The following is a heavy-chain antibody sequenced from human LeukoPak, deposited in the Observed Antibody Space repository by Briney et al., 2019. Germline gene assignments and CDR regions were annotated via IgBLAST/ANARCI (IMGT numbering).Heavy chain of an antibody. Sequence: GGSLRLSCVASGLTFSNMWMSWVRQAPGKGLEWIGRSKSRGDGGTTDYAAPMEGRFIISRDDSKDTLYLQMNSLKTEDTAVYFCASHSSYWLLGYWGQGTLVTVSS. CDR1: GLTFSNMW. J-gene: IGHJ4*02. D-gene: IGHD6-19*01. V-gene: IGHV3-15*01. CDR2: SKSRGDGGTT. CDR3: ASHSSYWLLGY.